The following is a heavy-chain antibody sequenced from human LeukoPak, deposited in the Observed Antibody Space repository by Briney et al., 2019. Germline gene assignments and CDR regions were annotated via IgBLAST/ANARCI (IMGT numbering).Heavy chain of an antibody. D-gene: IGHD3-10*01. V-gene: IGHV3-11*01. CDR1: GFTFSGYY. CDR3: ARDPTWVLWFGKSGMDV. J-gene: IGHJ6*02. CDR2: ISSSGSTI. Sequence: PGGSLRLSCAASGFTFSGYYMSWIRQAPGKGLEWVSYISSSGSTIYYADSVKGRFTISRDNAKNSLYLQMNSLRAEDTAVYYCARDPTWVLWFGKSGMDVWGQGTTVTVSS.